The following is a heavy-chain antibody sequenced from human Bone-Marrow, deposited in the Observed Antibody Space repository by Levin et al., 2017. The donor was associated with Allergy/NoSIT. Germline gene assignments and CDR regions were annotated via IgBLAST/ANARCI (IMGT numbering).Heavy chain of an antibody. CDR2: VNPGDSET. Sequence: GESLKISCKGSGYRFTSYWIAWVRQKPGKGLEWMGIVNPGDSETRYSPSFQGQVTISADKSISTAYLQWSSLKASDTAIYYWARRSYYDTFRGSFKGWCDPWGQGTLVTVSS. CDR1: GYRFTSYW. V-gene: IGHV5-51*01. D-gene: IGHD3-9*01. J-gene: IGHJ5*02. CDR3: ARRSYYDTFRGSFKGWCDP.